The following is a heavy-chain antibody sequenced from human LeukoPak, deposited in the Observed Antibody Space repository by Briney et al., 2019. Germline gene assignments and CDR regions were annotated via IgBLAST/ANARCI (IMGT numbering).Heavy chain of an antibody. CDR3: TSRVGATGYFDY. CDR2: IRSKANSYAT. Sequence: PGGSLTLSCAASGFTFSGSAMHWVRQASGKGLEWVGRIRSKANSYATAYAASVKGRFTISRDDSKNTAYLQMNSLKTEDTAVYYCTSRVGATGYFDYWGQGTLVTVSS. D-gene: IGHD1-26*01. CDR1: GFTFSGSA. J-gene: IGHJ4*02. V-gene: IGHV3-73*01.